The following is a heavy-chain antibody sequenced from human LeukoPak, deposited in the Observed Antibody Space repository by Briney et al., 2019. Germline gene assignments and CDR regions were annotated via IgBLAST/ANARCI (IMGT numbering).Heavy chain of an antibody. CDR2: IYYSGST. CDR3: ARVYCSGGGCYSGVSVFDY. J-gene: IGHJ4*02. CDR1: GGSISSGGYY. D-gene: IGHD2-15*01. Sequence: SQTLSLTCTVSGGSISSGGYYWSWIRQHPGKGLEWIGYIYYSGSTYYNPSLKSRVTISVDTSKNQFSLKLSSVTAADTAVYYCARVYCSGGGCYSGVSVFDYWGQGTLVTVSS. V-gene: IGHV4-31*03.